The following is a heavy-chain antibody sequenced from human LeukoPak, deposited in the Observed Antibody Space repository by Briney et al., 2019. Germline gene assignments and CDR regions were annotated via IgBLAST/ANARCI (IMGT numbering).Heavy chain of an antibody. CDR1: GGSIKSNNW. V-gene: IGHV4-4*02. J-gene: IGHJ2*01. Sequence: SGTLSLTCAVSGGSIKSNNWWSWVRQPPGKGLEWVGEIYHSGSTNYNPSLESRVTVSVDKSKNQFSLDLSSVTAADTAVYYCARGRGYWYFDLWGRGTLVTVPS. CDR2: IYHSGST. CDR3: ARGRGYWYFDL. D-gene: IGHD3-10*01.